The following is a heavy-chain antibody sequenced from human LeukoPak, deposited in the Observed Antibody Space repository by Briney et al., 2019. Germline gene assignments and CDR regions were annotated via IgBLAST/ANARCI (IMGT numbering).Heavy chain of an antibody. J-gene: IGHJ4*02. Sequence: PGGSLRLSCAASGFTFSSYAMSWVRQAPGKGLEWVSAISGSGGSTYYADSVKGRFTISRDNSKNTLNLQMNSLRAEDTAVYFCAKDLGTHSSSFYFDYWGQGTLVTVSS. V-gene: IGHV3-23*01. CDR3: AKDLGTHSSSFYFDY. CDR1: GFTFSSYA. D-gene: IGHD6-6*01. CDR2: ISGSGGST.